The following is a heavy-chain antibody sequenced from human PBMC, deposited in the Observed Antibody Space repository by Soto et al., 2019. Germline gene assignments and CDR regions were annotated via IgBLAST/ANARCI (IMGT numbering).Heavy chain of an antibody. CDR1: GFTFSSYA. V-gene: IGHV3-23*01. CDR2: ISGSGGST. CDR3: ARDEVYCGGTTCYFDY. D-gene: IGHD2-21*01. J-gene: IGHJ4*02. Sequence: GGSLRLSCAASGFTFSSYAMSWVRQAPGKGLEWVSAISGSGGSTYYADSVKGRFTISRDNSKNTLYLQMNSLRAEDTAVYYCARDEVYCGGTTCYFDYWGQGTLVTVSS.